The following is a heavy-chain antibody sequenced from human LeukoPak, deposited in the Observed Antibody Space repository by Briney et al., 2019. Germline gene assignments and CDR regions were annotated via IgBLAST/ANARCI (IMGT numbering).Heavy chain of an antibody. CDR1: GFIFSNYS. J-gene: IGHJ4*02. CDR3: ARDFGSGSDY. Sequence: GGSLRLSCAASGFIFSNYSMNWVRQAPGKGLEWVSSISSSSSYIFYADSVKGRFTISRDNAKNSLYLQMNSLRAEDTALYYCARDFGSGSDYWGQGTLVTVSS. V-gene: IGHV3-21*04. CDR2: ISSSSSYI. D-gene: IGHD3-10*01.